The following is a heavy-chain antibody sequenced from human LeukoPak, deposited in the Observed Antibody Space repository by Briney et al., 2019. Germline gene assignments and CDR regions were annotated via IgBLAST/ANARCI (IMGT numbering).Heavy chain of an antibody. CDR1: GGSISSSSYY. Sequence: SETLSLTCTVSGGSISSSSYYWGWIRQPPGKGLEWIGSIYYSGSTYYNPSLKSRVTISVDTSKNQFSLKLSSVTAADTAVYYCARLYYYDSSSFDYWGQGTLVTVSS. CDR3: ARLYYYDSSSFDY. V-gene: IGHV4-39*01. CDR2: IYYSGST. J-gene: IGHJ4*02. D-gene: IGHD3-22*01.